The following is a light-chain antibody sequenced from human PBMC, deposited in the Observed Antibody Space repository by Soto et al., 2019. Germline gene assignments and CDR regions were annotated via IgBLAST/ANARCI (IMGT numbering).Light chain of an antibody. CDR3: QQYDNWPRT. J-gene: IGKJ2*01. V-gene: IGKV3-15*01. CDR2: GAS. Sequence: EIVMTQSPATLSVSPGERATVSCRASQSVSSNLAWYQQKPGQAPRLLIYGASTRATGIPARFSGSGSGTEGTLTIGSLQSEDFAVYYCQQYDNWPRTFGQGTKLEIK. CDR1: QSVSSN.